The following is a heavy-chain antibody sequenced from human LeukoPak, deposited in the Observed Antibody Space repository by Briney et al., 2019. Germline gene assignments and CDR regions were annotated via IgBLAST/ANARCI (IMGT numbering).Heavy chain of an antibody. CDR2: IIPIFGTA. CDR3: ARDLLDPTIVVVPAAMSS. J-gene: IGHJ4*02. CDR1: GGTFSSYA. D-gene: IGHD2-2*01. Sequence: ASVKVSCKASGGTFSSYAISWVRQAPGQGLEWMGGIIPIFGTANYAQKFQSRVTITADESTSTAYMELSSLRSEDTAVYYCARDLLDPTIVVVPAAMSSWGQGTLVTVSS. V-gene: IGHV1-69*13.